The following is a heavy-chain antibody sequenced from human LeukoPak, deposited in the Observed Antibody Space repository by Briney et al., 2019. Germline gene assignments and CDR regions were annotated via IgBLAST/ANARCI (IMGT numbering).Heavy chain of an antibody. CDR1: GYIFTASY. D-gene: IGHD3-10*01. Sequence: GASVKVSCKASGYIFTASYMHSVRRAPGQGLEWMRIINTNGGSISYPQKFQGRVTMTRDTSTNTVYMELSSLKSEDTAVYYCARDSEDSPSNDRKWVRVRGPYDGMDVWGQGTTVTVSS. CDR2: INTNGGSI. J-gene: IGHJ6*02. CDR3: ARDSEDSPSNDRKWVRVRGPYDGMDV. V-gene: IGHV1-46*01.